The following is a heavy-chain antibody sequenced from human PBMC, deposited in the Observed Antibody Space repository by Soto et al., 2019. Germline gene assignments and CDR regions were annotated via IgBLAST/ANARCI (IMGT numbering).Heavy chain of an antibody. CDR2: IYWDDDK. CDR3: AHRRGYCSGCSCYSIWFDP. J-gene: IGHJ5*02. CDR1: GFSLSTSGVG. D-gene: IGHD2-15*01. Sequence: QITLKESGPPLVKPTQTLTLTCTFSGFSLSTSGVGVGWIRQHPGKALEWLALIYWDDDKRYSPSLKSRLTITKDPYKNQVVLTMTNIDPVDKATYYRAHRRGYCSGCSCYSIWFDPWGQGTLVTVSA. V-gene: IGHV2-5*02.